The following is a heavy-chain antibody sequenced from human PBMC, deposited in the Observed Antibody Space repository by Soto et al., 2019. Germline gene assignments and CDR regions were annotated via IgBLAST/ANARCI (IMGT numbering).Heavy chain of an antibody. D-gene: IGHD2-2*01. J-gene: IGHJ3*02. V-gene: IGHV3-23*01. CDR1: GFSFSNYA. Sequence: PGGSLRLSCAASGFSFSNYAMSWVRQAPGKGLERVSTLSTSGGSTYYADSVKRRFTISRDSSTNTLFLQMNSLRAEDTAVYFCAKRIHCGSTSCPGAFDIWGQGTMVTVSS. CDR2: LSTSGGST. CDR3: AKRIHCGSTSCPGAFDI.